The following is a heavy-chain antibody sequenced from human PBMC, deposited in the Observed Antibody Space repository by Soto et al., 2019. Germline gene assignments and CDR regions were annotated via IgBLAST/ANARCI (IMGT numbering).Heavy chain of an antibody. CDR1: GFTFSASV. V-gene: IGHV3-30*03. CDR2: LSYGGKNK. CDR3: VREEFGDGRGHFTY. Sequence: QVLLVESGGGVVQPGGSLRLSCAASGFTFSASVMHWVRQAPGKGLEWMAILSYGGKNKYYADSVKGRFTISRDISESTLYLQMDSLRTEDTAVYYCVREEFGDGRGHFTYWGQGTLVSVSS. J-gene: IGHJ4*02. D-gene: IGHD3-22*01.